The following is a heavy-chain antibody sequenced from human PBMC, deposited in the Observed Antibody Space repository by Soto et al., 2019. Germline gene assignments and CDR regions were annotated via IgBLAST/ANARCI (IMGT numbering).Heavy chain of an antibody. J-gene: IGHJ4*02. Sequence: EVPLVESGGGLVTPGGSLRLSCAASGFTFSGYIMNWVRQAPGKGLEWVSSISGSSSYIYYTDSVKGRFTISRDNAKNSLFLQVSSLRAEDTAVYYCARGPGYCSATSCYFYFDDWGQGTLVTVSS. D-gene: IGHD2-2*01. CDR1: GFTFSGYI. V-gene: IGHV3-21*01. CDR3: ARGPGYCSATSCYFYFDD. CDR2: ISGSSSYI.